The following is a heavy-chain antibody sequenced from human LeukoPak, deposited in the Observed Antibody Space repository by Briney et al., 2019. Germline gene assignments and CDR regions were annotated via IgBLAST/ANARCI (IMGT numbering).Heavy chain of an antibody. V-gene: IGHV3-48*03. J-gene: IGHJ4*02. CDR3: ARGFYDDSSGYYGNDY. CDR1: GFTFSSYE. D-gene: IGHD3-22*01. Sequence: PGGSLRLSCAASGFTFSSYEMNWVRQAPGKGLEWVSYISSGGSTIYYADSVKGRFTISRDNAKNSLYLQMNSLRAEDTAVYYCARGFYDDSSGYYGNDYWGQGTLVTVSS. CDR2: ISSGGSTI.